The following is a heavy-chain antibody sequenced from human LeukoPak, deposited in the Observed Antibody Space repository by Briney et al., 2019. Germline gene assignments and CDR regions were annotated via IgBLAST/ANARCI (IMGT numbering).Heavy chain of an antibody. J-gene: IGHJ4*02. CDR1: GYTFTGYY. D-gene: IGHD3-10*01. Sequence: ASVKVSCKASGYTFTGYYMHWVRQAPGQGLEWMGWINTNSGGTNYAQKFQGRVTMTRDTSISTAYMELSRLRSDDTAVYYCARAKEYYYGSGRYWGQGTLVTVSS. CDR2: INTNSGGT. CDR3: ARAKEYYYGSGRY. V-gene: IGHV1-2*02.